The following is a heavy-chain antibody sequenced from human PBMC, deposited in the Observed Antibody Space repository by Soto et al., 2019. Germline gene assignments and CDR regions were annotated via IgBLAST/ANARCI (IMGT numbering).Heavy chain of an antibody. CDR3: ARDSPYYYDSSGYYYDAFDI. CDR1: GFTFSSYE. V-gene: IGHV3-48*03. J-gene: IGHJ3*02. Sequence: EVQLVESGGGLVQPGGSLRLSCAASGFTFSSYEMNWVRQATGKGLEWVSYISSSGSTIYYADSVKGRFTISRDNAKNSLYLQNNSLRAEDSAVYYCARDSPYYYDSSGYYYDAFDIWGQGTMVTVSS. D-gene: IGHD3-22*01. CDR2: ISSSGSTI.